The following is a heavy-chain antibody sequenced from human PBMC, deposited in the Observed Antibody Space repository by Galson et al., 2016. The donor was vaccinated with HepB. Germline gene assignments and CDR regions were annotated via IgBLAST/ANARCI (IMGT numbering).Heavy chain of an antibody. J-gene: IGHJ4*02. CDR1: GFIFSNSV. Sequence: SLRLSCAASGFIFSNSVMSWVRQAPGKGLEWVSVTSTLVDSTYYADSVKGRFTVSRDNSKNTVYLQMNSLRAEDTAVYYCAKDGRATLTGDHFDHWGQGTLVTVSS. CDR2: TSTLVDST. D-gene: IGHD7-27*01. V-gene: IGHV3-23*01. CDR3: AKDGRATLTGDHFDH.